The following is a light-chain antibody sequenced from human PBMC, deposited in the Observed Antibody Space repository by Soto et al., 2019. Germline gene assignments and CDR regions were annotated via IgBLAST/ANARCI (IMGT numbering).Light chain of an antibody. CDR2: WAS. CDR3: QQYYSTPWT. CDR1: QSVLYSSNNKNY. V-gene: IGKV4-1*01. Sequence: DIVMTQSPDSLAVSLGERATINCKSSQSVLYSSNNKNYLAWYQQKPGQPPKLLIYWASTRESGVPDRFSGSGSGTDFTLTIRSLQAEDVADYYCQQYYSTPWTFGQGTKVEIK. J-gene: IGKJ1*01.